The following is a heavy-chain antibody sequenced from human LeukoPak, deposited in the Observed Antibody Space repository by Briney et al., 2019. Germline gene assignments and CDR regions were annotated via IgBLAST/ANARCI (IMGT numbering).Heavy chain of an antibody. CDR3: ATDRGWRTSGYYLYYFEY. D-gene: IGHD3-3*01. V-gene: IGHV3-48*01. CDR1: EFTFSSYS. CDR2: ITNSGNSK. J-gene: IGHJ4*02. Sequence: PGGSLRLSCAASEFTFSSYSMNWVRQAPGKGLEWVSYITNSGNSKSYADSVEGRFTISRDNTKNSLYLQMNGLRAEDTAVYYCATDRGWRTSGYYLYYFEYWGQGTLVTYSS.